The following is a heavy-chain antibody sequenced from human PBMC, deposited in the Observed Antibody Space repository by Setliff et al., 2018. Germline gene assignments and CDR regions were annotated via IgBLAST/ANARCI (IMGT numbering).Heavy chain of an antibody. CDR2: IYHSGST. CDR1: GGSISSSNW. V-gene: IGHV4-4*02. Sequence: TLSLTCAVSGGSISSSNWWSWVRQPPGKGLEWIGSIYHSGSTYYNPSLKSRVTISVDTSKNQFSLKLSSVTAADTAVYYCARVSMYSSSWYYYYYGMDVWGQGTTVTVSS. D-gene: IGHD6-13*01. J-gene: IGHJ6*02. CDR3: ARVSMYSSSWYYYYYGMDV.